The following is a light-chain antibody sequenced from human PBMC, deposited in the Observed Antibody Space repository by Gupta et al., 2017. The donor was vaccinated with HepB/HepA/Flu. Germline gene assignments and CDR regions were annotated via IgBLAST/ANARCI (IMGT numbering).Light chain of an antibody. Sequence: DIQLTQSPSFLSASVGDRVSITCRASQGISNYLAWYQQTPGKAPKLLIYTAYTLQSGVPSRFSGSGSGTEFTLTINSLQPEDFATYYCQHRHSYPITFGQGTRLEIK. CDR1: QGISNY. CDR3: QHRHSYPIT. V-gene: IGKV1-9*01. J-gene: IGKJ5*01. CDR2: TAY.